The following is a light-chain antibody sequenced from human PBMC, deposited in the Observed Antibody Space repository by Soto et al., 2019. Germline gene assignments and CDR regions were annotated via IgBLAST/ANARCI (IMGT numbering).Light chain of an antibody. CDR3: QQYVSSPPYT. CDR1: QSVSNNY. CDR2: GSS. J-gene: IGKJ2*01. Sequence: EVVLTQSPGTLSLSPGERATLSCRASQSVSNNYFAWYQQKPGQAPRLLIFGSSDRATGIPDRFSGSGSGKDFTLTISRLEPEDFAVYYCQQYVSSPPYTFGQGTKLEIK. V-gene: IGKV3-20*01.